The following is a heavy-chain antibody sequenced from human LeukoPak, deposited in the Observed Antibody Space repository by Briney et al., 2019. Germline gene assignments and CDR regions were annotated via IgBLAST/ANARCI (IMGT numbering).Heavy chain of an antibody. V-gene: IGHV3-49*04. CDR1: GFIFGDYA. CDR3: TTPDFVLLPEAWIDP. J-gene: IGHJ5*02. Sequence: PGGSLRLSCTGSGFIFGDYAMSWVRQAPGRGLEWVSFIRSKAFGGTAEYAASVKGRFTISRDDSKSIAYLQMDSLKTEDTAVYYCTTPDFVLLPEAWIDPWGQGTLVTVSS. D-gene: IGHD2-2*01. CDR2: IRSKAFGGTA.